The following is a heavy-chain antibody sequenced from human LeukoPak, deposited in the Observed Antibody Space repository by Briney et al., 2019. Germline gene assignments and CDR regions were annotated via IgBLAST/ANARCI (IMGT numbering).Heavy chain of an antibody. D-gene: IGHD5-18*01. CDR1: GFTLSSNY. V-gene: IGHV3-53*01. CDR3: ARGSTALSLDY. J-gene: IGHJ4*02. Sequence: GGSLTLSCAASGFTLSSNYMSWVRQPPGKGLEWVSVIYSGGSTYYADSVKGRFTISRDNSKNTLYLQMNSLRAEDTAVYYCARGSTALSLDYWGQGTLVTVSS. CDR2: IYSGGST.